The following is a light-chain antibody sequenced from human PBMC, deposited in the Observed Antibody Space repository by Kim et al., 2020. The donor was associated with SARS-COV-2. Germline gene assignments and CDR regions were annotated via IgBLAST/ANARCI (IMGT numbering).Light chain of an antibody. Sequence: QSVNVTWSGGSPNYGKNSVNWDQQHPGTAPTLLIFGTCQRPSGVPGRFSGSRSGTSASLVISGLQSEDEADYYCAAWDDSLNGWVFGGGTQLTVL. J-gene: IGLJ3*02. V-gene: IGLV1-44*01. CDR3: AAWDDSLNGWV. CDR1: SPNYGKNS. CDR2: GTC.